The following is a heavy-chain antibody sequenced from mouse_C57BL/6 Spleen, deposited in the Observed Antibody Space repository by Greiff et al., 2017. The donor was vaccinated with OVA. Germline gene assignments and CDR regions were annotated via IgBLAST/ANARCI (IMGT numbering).Heavy chain of an antibody. D-gene: IGHD2-4*01. CDR3: ARGGLRPLWYFDV. J-gene: IGHJ1*03. CDR1: GYTFTSYW. Sequence: QVQLQQPGAELVKPGASVKLSCKASGYTFTSYWMHCVKQRPGQGLEWIGMIHPNSGSTNYNEKFKSKATLTVDKSSSTAYMQLSSLTSEDSAVYYCARGGLRPLWYFDVWGTGTTVTVSS. CDR2: IHPNSGST. V-gene: IGHV1-64*01.